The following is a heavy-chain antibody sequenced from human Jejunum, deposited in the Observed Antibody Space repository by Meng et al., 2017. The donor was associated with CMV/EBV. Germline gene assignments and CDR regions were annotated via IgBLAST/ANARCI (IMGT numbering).Heavy chain of an antibody. J-gene: IGHJ5*02. D-gene: IGHD3-10*01. CDR3: AGEIKTVRGVIIT. Sequence: GDSVSSNSVTLNWIRHSPSRGFEWLGRTYYRSKWYNDYVESVKSRIRVNPDTSKNHFSLQLDSVTPEDTAVYYCAGEIKTVRGVIITWGQGTLVTVSS. CDR2: TYYRSKWYN. V-gene: IGHV6-1*01. CDR1: GDSVSSNSVT.